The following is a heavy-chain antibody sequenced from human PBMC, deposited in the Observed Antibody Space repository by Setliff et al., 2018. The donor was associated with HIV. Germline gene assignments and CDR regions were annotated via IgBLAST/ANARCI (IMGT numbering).Heavy chain of an antibody. J-gene: IGHJ3*02. Sequence: SETLSLTCAVSGASISSGNWWSWVRQSPGKGLEWIGHIYTTGSTNYNPSLKSRVTISADTSNNQFSLRLTSMTAADTAVYYCAKTSVGATGLYAFDIWGQGTMVTVSS. D-gene: IGHD1-26*01. V-gene: IGHV4-4*02. CDR3: AKTSVGATGLYAFDI. CDR1: GASISSGNW. CDR2: IYTTGST.